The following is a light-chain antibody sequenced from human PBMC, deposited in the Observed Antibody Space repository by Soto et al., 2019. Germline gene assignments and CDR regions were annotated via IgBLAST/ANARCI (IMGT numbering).Light chain of an antibody. V-gene: IGLV2-23*01. CDR1: SSDVGSYNL. CDR3: CSYVGSTTLV. J-gene: IGLJ2*01. Sequence: QSVLTQPASVSGSPGQSITISCIGTSSDVGSYNLVSWYQHHPGKAPKLMIYEGSERPSGVSNRFSGSRSGNTASLTISGLQAKDEADYYCCSYVGSTTLVFGGGTKLTVL. CDR2: EGS.